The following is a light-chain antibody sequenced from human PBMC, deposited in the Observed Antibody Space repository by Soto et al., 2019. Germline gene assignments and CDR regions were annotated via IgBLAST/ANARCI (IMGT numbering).Light chain of an antibody. CDR1: SSDVGAYNY. CDR3: SSHAGSKRV. J-gene: IGLJ1*01. V-gene: IGLV2-8*01. CDR2: EVS. Sequence: QSALTQPPSASGSXXXSVXXXCTGTSSDVGAYNYVSWYQQHPGKAPKLVIYEVSKRPSGVPDRFSGSKSGNTASLTVSGLQAEDEADYYCSSHAGSKRVFGTGTKLTVL.